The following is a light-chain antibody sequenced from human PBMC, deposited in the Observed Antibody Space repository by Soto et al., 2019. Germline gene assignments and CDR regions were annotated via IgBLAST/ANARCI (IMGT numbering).Light chain of an antibody. CDR1: SSNIGAGYD. J-gene: IGLJ3*02. V-gene: IGLV1-40*01. CDR3: QSYDSSLSGSV. Sequence: QSVLTQPPSVSGAPGQRVTISCTGSSSNIGAGYDVHWYQQLRGTAPKLLINGSSNRPSGVPDRFSGTNSGTSASLASTGLQAEDEADYYCQSYDSSLSGSVFGGGTKLTVL. CDR2: GSS.